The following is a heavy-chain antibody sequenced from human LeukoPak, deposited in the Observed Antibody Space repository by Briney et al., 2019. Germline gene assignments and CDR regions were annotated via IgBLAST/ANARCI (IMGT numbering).Heavy chain of an antibody. D-gene: IGHD2-15*01. CDR2: ISGSGGST. CDR1: GFTFSSYA. V-gene: IGHV3-23*01. Sequence: GGSLRLSCAASGFTFSSYAMSRVRQAPGKGLEWVSAISGSGGSTYYADSVKGRFTISRDNSKNTLYLQMNSLRAEDTAVYYCAKKCGSGGSCYSDYWGQGTLVTVSS. J-gene: IGHJ4*02. CDR3: AKKCGSGGSCYSDY.